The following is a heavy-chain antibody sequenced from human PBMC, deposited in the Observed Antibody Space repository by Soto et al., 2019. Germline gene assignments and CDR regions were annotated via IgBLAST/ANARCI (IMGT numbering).Heavy chain of an antibody. Sequence: PGGSLRLSCAASGFSFSGYAMTWVRQAPGKGLEWVSTTGASGRTTYYADSVKGRFTVSRDNSKNTLDLQMSSLRADDTAVYYWATVHNTSRSFDYWGQGTLVTVSS. CDR2: TGASGRTT. J-gene: IGHJ4*02. CDR1: GFSFSGYA. V-gene: IGHV3-23*01. D-gene: IGHD1-20*01. CDR3: ATVHNTSRSFDY.